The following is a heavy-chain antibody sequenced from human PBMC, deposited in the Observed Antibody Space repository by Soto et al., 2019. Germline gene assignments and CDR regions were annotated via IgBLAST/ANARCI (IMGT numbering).Heavy chain of an antibody. Sequence: QVQLQESGPGLVKPSQTLSLTCTVSGGSISSGGYYWSWIRQHPGKGLEWIGYIYYSGSTYYNPSLKSRVTISVDTSKNQFSLKLSSVTAADTAVYYCARGGYYDSSGYYYYYYGMDVWGQGTTVTVSS. D-gene: IGHD3-22*01. CDR2: IYYSGST. CDR1: GGSISSGGYY. J-gene: IGHJ6*02. V-gene: IGHV4-31*03. CDR3: ARGGYYDSSGYYYYYYGMDV.